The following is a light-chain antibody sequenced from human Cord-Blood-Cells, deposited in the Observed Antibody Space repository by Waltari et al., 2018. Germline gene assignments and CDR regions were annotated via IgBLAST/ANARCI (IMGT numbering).Light chain of an antibody. Sequence: QSALTQPASVSGSPGQSITISCTGTSSDVGSYNLVSWYQQHPGKAPKLMIYEGSKRHAGVSNRFSGSKSGNTASLTISGRQAEDEADYYFCSYAGSSTGVFGGGTKLTVL. V-gene: IGLV2-23*01. J-gene: IGLJ3*02. CDR2: EGS. CDR3: CSYAGSSTGV. CDR1: SSDVGSYNL.